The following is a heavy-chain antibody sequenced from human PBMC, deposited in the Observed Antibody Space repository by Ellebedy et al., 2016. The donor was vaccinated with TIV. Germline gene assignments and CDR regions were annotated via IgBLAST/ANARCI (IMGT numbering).Heavy chain of an antibody. CDR2: VNPNTGGT. Sequence: ASVKVSXXASGYMFTGYYLQWVRQAPGQGLEWVGWVNPNTGGTVFAQKFQGRATMTRDTSITTAYMEMWGLTSDDTAVYYCVRGSEVNSASAYDSGFDHWGQGSLVTVSS. CDR1: GYMFTGYY. CDR3: VRGSEVNSASAYDSGFDH. D-gene: IGHD5-12*01. V-gene: IGHV1-2*02. J-gene: IGHJ4*02.